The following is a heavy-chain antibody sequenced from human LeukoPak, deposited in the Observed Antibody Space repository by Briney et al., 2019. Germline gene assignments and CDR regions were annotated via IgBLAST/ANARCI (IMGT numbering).Heavy chain of an antibody. J-gene: IGHJ4*02. CDR1: GYTFASNG. V-gene: IGHV1-18*04. CDR2: INPYNGNT. D-gene: IGHD1-1*01. CDR3: ARKLVFDY. Sequence: ASVKVSCKASGYTFASNGISGISWVRQAPGQGLEWMGWINPYNGNTKYAQKFQGRVTLTTDTSTSTAYMELRSLRSDDTAVYYCARKLVFDYWGQGTLVTVSS.